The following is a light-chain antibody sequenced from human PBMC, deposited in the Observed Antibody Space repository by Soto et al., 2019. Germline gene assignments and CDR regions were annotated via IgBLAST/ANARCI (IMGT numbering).Light chain of an antibody. V-gene: IGKV1-5*03. CDR1: QSISSW. CDR3: QQYNIYYT. Sequence: DIQMTQSPSTLSASVGDRVAITCRASQSISSWLAWYQQKPGKAPKLLIYKASSLESGVPLRFSGSGSGTEFTLTISSLQPDDFATYDCQQYNIYYTFGEVTKLEIK. J-gene: IGKJ2*01. CDR2: KAS.